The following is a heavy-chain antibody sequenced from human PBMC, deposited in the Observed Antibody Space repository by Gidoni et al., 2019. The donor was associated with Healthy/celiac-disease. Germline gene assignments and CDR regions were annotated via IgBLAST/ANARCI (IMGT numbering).Heavy chain of an antibody. CDR1: GSTFTSYG. V-gene: IGHV1-18*01. Sequence: QVQLVQSGAEVKKPGASVKVSCKASGSTFTSYGISWVRQAPGQGLEWMGWISAYNGNTNYAQKLQGRVTMTTDTSTSTAYMELRSLRSDDTAVYYCARDLLPVMITFGGVIVDAFDIWGQGTMVTVSS. J-gene: IGHJ3*02. D-gene: IGHD3-16*02. CDR2: ISAYNGNT. CDR3: ARDLLPVMITFGGVIVDAFDI.